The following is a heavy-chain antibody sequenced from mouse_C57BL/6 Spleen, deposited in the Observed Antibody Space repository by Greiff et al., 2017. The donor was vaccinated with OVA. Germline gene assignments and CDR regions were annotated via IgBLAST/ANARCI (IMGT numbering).Heavy chain of an antibody. J-gene: IGHJ4*01. D-gene: IGHD1-1*01. V-gene: IGHV1-50*01. Sequence: QVQLQQPGAELVKPGASVKLSCKASGYTFTSYWMQWVKQRPGQGLEWIGEIDPSDSYTNYNQKFKGKATLTVDTSSSTAYMQLSSLTSEDSAVYYCESRITTVVATDAMDYWGQGTSVTVSS. CDR3: ESRITTVVATDAMDY. CDR2: IDPSDSYT. CDR1: GYTFTSYW.